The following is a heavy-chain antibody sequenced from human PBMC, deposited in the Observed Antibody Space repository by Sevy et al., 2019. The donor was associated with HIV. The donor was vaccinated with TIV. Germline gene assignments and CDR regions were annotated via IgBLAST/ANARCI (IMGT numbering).Heavy chain of an antibody. CDR2: ISDDGNNN. Sequence: GGSLRLSCTAFGFTFSTYAMYWVRQAPGKGLEWVAVISDDGNNNDYADSVKGRFTISRDNSKNTLYLQMNSLRADDTAVYYCASHYYDSTGYYFPLEYWGQGTRVTVSS. CDR3: ASHYYDSTGYYFPLEY. D-gene: IGHD3-22*01. CDR1: GFTFSTYA. J-gene: IGHJ4*02. V-gene: IGHV3-30*04.